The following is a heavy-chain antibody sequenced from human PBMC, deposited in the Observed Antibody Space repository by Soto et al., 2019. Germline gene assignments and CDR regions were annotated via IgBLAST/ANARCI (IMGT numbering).Heavy chain of an antibody. Sequence: GASVKVSCKASGYTFTSYAMHWVRQAPGQRLEWMGWINAGNGDTRYSQKLQGRITITRDTSATTAYVELNSLTSEDTALYYCTRDPATYSSGYDYWGQGTPVTVSS. CDR2: INAGNGDT. J-gene: IGHJ4*02. D-gene: IGHD6-19*01. CDR1: GYTFTSYA. CDR3: TRDPATYSSGYDY. V-gene: IGHV1-3*01.